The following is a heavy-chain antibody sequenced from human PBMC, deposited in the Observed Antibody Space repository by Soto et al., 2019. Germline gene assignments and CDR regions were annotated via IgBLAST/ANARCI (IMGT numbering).Heavy chain of an antibody. Sequence: SETLSLTCTVSGGSTNTFCWSWVRQPAGKGLEWIGRIFSSGSTSFNPSLESRVTMSLDTSKNQFSLKLSSVTAADTAVYYCARQRAPLQTNDFWSGYPPLELDYWGQGTLVTVSS. J-gene: IGHJ4*02. CDR1: GGSTNTFC. V-gene: IGHV4-4*07. CDR3: ARQRAPLQTNDFWSGYPPLELDY. CDR2: IFSSGST. D-gene: IGHD3-3*01.